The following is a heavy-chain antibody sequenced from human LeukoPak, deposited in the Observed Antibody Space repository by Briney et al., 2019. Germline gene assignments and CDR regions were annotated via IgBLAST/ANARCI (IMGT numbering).Heavy chain of an antibody. Sequence: GASVKVSCKASGDTFSSYAISWVRQATGQGLEWMGWMNPNSGNTGYAQKFQGRVTMTRNTSISTAYMELSSLRSEDTAVYYCARSRYFDWLAIDYWGQGTLVTVSS. V-gene: IGHV1-8*02. J-gene: IGHJ4*02. D-gene: IGHD3-9*01. CDR2: MNPNSGNT. CDR1: GDTFSSYA. CDR3: ARSRYFDWLAIDY.